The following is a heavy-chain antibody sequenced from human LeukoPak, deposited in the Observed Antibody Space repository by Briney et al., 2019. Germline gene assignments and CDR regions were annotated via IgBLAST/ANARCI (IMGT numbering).Heavy chain of an antibody. CDR1: GFTFSSYS. D-gene: IGHD2-21*01. CDR2: ISSSSSYI. Sequence: GGSLRLSCAASGFTFSSYSMNWVRQAPGKGLEWVSSISSSSSYIYYADSVKGRFTISRDNAKNTLYLQMNSLRAEDTAVYYCARAPRDSFYMDVWGKGTTVTVSS. V-gene: IGHV3-21*01. J-gene: IGHJ6*03. CDR3: ARAPRDSFYMDV.